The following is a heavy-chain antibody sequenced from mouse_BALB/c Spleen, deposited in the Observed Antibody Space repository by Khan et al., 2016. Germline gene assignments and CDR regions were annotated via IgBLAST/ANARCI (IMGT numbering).Heavy chain of an antibody. V-gene: IGHV6-6*02. Sequence: EVKLEESGGGLVQPGGSMKLSCVASGFTFSNYWMNWVRQFPEKGLEWIAEIRLQSNNYATHYAESVKGRFTISRDDSKSSVYLQMNNLRPEDTGIYYCTRPFADWGQGTLVTVSA. CDR1: GFTFSNYW. CDR2: IRLQSNNYAT. CDR3: TRPFAD. J-gene: IGHJ3*01.